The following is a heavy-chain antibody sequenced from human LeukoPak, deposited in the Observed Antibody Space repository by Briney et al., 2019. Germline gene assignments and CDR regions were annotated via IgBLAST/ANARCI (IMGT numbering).Heavy chain of an antibody. CDR2: ISSSSSYI. Sequence: PGGSLRLSCAASVFTFSSYSMNWVRQAPGKGLEWVSSISSSSSYIYYADSVKGRFTISRDNAKNSLYLHMNSLRAEDTAVYYCARDVTLGNFEYWGQGILVIVSS. CDR1: VFTFSSYS. J-gene: IGHJ4*02. D-gene: IGHD3-16*01. CDR3: ARDVTLGNFEY. V-gene: IGHV3-21*01.